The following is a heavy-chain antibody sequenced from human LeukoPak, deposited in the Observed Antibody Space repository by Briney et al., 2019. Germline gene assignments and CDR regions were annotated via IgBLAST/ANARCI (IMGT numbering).Heavy chain of an antibody. CDR1: GFTFSNYW. J-gene: IGHJ6*03. Sequence: GGSLRLSCTASGFTFSNYWMTWVRQAPGKGLEWVANINQDGSQKYYVDSVKGRFTISRDNAKNSLYLQMNSLRAEDTALYYCAKDATAVPGTVYMDVWGKGTTVTVSS. CDR3: AKDATAVPGTVYMDV. D-gene: IGHD6-13*01. CDR2: INQDGSQK. V-gene: IGHV3-7*01.